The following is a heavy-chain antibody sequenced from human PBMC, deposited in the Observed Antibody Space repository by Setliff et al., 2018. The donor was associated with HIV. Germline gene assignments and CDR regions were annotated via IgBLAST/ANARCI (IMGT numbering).Heavy chain of an antibody. CDR1: GYSFTTYY. CDR2: TDTDNGYR. D-gene: IGHD2-2*01. J-gene: IGHJ4*02. Sequence: ASVKVSCKTSGYSFTTYYIHWMRQAPGQGLEWVGRTDTDNGYRRYSPKLQGRVTITKDTSANTAYMELRGLRSEDTAVYYCARWCAAAGCYPAIYHFDSWGQGTLVTVSS. V-gene: IGHV1-3*04. CDR3: ARWCAAAGCYPAIYHFDS.